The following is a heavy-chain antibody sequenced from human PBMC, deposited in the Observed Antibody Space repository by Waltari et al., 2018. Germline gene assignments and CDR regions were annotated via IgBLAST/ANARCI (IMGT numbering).Heavy chain of an antibody. J-gene: IGHJ4*02. D-gene: IGHD1-26*01. Sequence: VQLVESGGGLVQPGGSLRLSCAASGFTFSSYWMSWVRQAPGKGLEWIGEISHRGKSNYNPSLKSRVSMSVDKAKNHLSLKLTSVTAADTAIYYCARGSTIPTSGSFWGQGTLVTVSS. CDR3: ARGSTIPTSGSF. CDR1: GFTFSSYW. V-gene: IGHV4-4*02. CDR2: ISHRGKS.